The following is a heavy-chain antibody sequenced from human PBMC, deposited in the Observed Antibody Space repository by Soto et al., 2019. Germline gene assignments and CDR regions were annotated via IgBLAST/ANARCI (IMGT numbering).Heavy chain of an antibody. D-gene: IGHD3-3*01. CDR3: ARGRGWYDFWSGYSYYYGMDV. CDR1: GGSFSGYY. CDR2: INHSGST. Sequence: SETLSLTCAVYGGSFSGYYWSWIRQPPGKGLEWIGEINHSGSTNYNPSLKSRVTISVDTSKNQFSLKLSSVTAADTAVYYCARGRGWYDFWSGYSYYYGMDVWGQGTTGTVS. J-gene: IGHJ6*02. V-gene: IGHV4-34*01.